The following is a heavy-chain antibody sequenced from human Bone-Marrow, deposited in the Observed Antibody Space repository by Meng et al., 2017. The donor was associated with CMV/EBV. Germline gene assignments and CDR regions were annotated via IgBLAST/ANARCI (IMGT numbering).Heavy chain of an antibody. D-gene: IGHD3-16*01. Sequence: GESLKISCAASGFTFSSYEMNWVRQAPGKGLEWVANIKQDGSEKYYVDSVKGRFTISRDNAKNSLYLQMNSLRAEDTAVYYCAGMGDEYYYYGMDVWGQGTTVTVSS. J-gene: IGHJ6*02. CDR1: GFTFSSYE. CDR3: AGMGDEYYYYGMDV. CDR2: IKQDGSEK. V-gene: IGHV3-7*01.